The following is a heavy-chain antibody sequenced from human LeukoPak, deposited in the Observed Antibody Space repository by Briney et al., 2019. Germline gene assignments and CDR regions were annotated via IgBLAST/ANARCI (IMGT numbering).Heavy chain of an antibody. J-gene: IGHJ3*02. CDR2: IHPGNSET. D-gene: IGHD3-10*01. CDR3: ARTYGSGIGNTFDI. CDR1: GYRFINYW. Sequence: GESLKISCKCSGYRFINYWIGWVRQMPGKGLEWMGIIHPGNSETKYSPSFQGHVTISADKSISTAYLQWSSLKASDTAMYYCARTYGSGIGNTFDIWGQGTMVTVSS. V-gene: IGHV5-51*01.